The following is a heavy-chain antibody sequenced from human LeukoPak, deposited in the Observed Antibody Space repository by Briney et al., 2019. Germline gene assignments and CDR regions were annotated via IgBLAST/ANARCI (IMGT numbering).Heavy chain of an antibody. CDR2: INHSGST. V-gene: IGHV4-34*01. CDR1: GGSFSGYY. CDR3: GYSYGYVDY. Sequence: PSETLSLTCAVCGGSFSGYYWSWIRQPPGKGLEWIGEINHSGSTNYNPSLKSRVTISVDTSKNQLSLKLSSVTAADTAVYYCGYSYGYVDYWGQGTLVTVSS. J-gene: IGHJ4*02. D-gene: IGHD5-18*01.